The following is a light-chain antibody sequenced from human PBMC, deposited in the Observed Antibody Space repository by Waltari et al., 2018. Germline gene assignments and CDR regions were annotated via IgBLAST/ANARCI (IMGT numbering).Light chain of an antibody. Sequence: QSVLTQPPSTSGTPGQRVTISGSGSSSNIGSNYVSWYQHLPGTAPKLLIYTNDQRPSGVPDRFSGSKSGTSASLAISGLQSDDESDYFCAAWDDTLSAVVFGGGTKLTVL. CDR2: TND. CDR1: SSNIGSNY. CDR3: AAWDDTLSAVV. V-gene: IGLV1-47*02. J-gene: IGLJ2*01.